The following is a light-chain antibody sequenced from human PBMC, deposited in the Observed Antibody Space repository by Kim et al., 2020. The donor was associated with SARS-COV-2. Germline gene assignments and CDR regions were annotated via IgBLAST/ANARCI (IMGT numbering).Light chain of an antibody. J-gene: IGLJ3*02. CDR2: DVS. CDR3: SSFTDRNTWV. CDR1: ISDVGDYDY. V-gene: IGLV2-14*03. Sequence: QSVLTQPASVSGSPGQSITISCTGTISDVGDYDYVAWYQQRPGKAPQLIIYDVSSRPTGVSSRFSGSKSANTASLTISGLQPEDEADYYCSSFTDRNTWVFGGGTQLTVL.